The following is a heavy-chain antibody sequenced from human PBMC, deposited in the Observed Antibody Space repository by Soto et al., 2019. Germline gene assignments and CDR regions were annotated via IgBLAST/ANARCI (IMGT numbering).Heavy chain of an antibody. D-gene: IGHD6-6*01. CDR3: ARGQLDTYGMDV. CDR2: IYYSGST. J-gene: IGHJ6*02. Sequence: QVQLQESGPGLVKPSQTLSLTCTVSGGSISSGDYYWSWIRQPPGKGLEWIGYIYYSGSTYYNPSLKSRVTISVGTSRNQYSLKLSSVTTADTAVYYCARGQLDTYGMDVWGQGTTVTVSS. V-gene: IGHV4-30-4*01. CDR1: GGSISSGDYY.